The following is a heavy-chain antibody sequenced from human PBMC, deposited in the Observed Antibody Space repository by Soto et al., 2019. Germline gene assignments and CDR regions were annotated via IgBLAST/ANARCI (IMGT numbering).Heavy chain of an antibody. Sequence: ASVKVSCKASGSTFTDFYMNWVRQAPGQGLEWMGWVNPNTGVTKYAQKFQGRVTMTRDTSINTAYMELSGLTSDDTAVYYCTTLRLDPWGQGTLVTVYS. CDR2: VNPNTGVT. V-gene: IGHV1-2*02. CDR3: TTLRLDP. D-gene: IGHD3-9*01. J-gene: IGHJ5*02. CDR1: GSTFTDFY.